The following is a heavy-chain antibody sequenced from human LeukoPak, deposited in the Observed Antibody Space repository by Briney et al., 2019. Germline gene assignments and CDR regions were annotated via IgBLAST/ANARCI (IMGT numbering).Heavy chain of an antibody. Sequence: SQTLSLTCAISGDSVSSNNAAWSWDRQSPSRGLEWLGRTYYRSTWHLDYAVAVKSRIMITVDISKNQFSLKLNSVTPEDTAVYYCARGLYFDCFDPWGQGTLVTVSS. CDR1: GDSVSSNNAA. CDR3: ARGLYFDCFDP. J-gene: IGHJ5*02. D-gene: IGHD3-9*01. V-gene: IGHV6-1*01. CDR2: TYYRSTWHL.